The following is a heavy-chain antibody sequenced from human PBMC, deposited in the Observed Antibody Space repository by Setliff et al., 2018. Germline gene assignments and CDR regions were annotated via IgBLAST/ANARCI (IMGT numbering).Heavy chain of an antibody. CDR1: GGSFSTYY. Sequence: PSETLSLTCAVYGGSFSTYYWSWIRQPPGKGLEWLGEVSHSGSTNYNPSLKSRVTMSVDTSKNQFSLNLNSVTAADTAVYYCARDHDGSGYKRDWFDPWGQGILVTVSS. V-gene: IGHV4-34*01. D-gene: IGHD5-12*01. CDR2: VSHSGST. CDR3: ARDHDGSGYKRDWFDP. J-gene: IGHJ5*02.